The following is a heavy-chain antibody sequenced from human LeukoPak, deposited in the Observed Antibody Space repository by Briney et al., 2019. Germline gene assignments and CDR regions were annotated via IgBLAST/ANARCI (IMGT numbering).Heavy chain of an antibody. V-gene: IGHV3-23*01. CDR3: AKDRYSNYGNWFDP. Sequence: GGSLRLSCVASGFNFSDYAMNWVRQAPGKGLEWVSAISGSGGTTHYADSVKGRFAISRDNSKNTLSLQMSHLRHEDTARYYCAKDRYSNYGNWFDPWGQGTQVTVFS. CDR1: GFNFSDYA. D-gene: IGHD4-11*01. J-gene: IGHJ5*02. CDR2: ISGSGGTT.